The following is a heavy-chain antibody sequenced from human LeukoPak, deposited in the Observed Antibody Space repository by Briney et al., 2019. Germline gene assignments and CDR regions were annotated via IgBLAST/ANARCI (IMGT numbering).Heavy chain of an antibody. J-gene: IGHJ4*02. D-gene: IGHD2-15*01. CDR2: INTNTGNP. CDR1: GYTFNSNA. CDR3: ARELAVVAAPAFDY. V-gene: IGHV7-4-1*02. Sequence: ASVKVSCKASGYTFNSNAMNWVRQAPGQGLEWMGWINTNTGNPTYAQGFTGRFVFSLDTSVSTAYLQISSLKAEDTAVYYCARELAVVAAPAFDYWGQGTLVTVSS.